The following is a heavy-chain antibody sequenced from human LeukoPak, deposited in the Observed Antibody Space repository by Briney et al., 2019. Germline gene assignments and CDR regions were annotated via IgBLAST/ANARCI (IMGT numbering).Heavy chain of an antibody. CDR2: IWNDGSNK. V-gene: IGHV3-33*08. Sequence: GGSLRLSCAASGFTFSNYDMSWVRQAPGKGLEWVAVIWNDGSNKYYADSVKGRFTISRDNSKNTLYLQMNSLRAEDTAVYSCARASGPFDYWGQGALVTVSS. CDR1: GFTFSNYD. J-gene: IGHJ4*02. CDR3: ARASGPFDY. D-gene: IGHD3-10*01.